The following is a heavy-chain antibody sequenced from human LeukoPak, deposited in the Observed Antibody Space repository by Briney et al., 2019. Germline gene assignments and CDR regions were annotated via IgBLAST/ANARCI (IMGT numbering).Heavy chain of an antibody. J-gene: IGHJ6*03. V-gene: IGHV3-21*01. CDR2: ISGSSSYI. D-gene: IGHD2-15*01. Sequence: GESLRLSCAASGFTFSTYSLNWVGQAPGRGLEWVSSISGSSSYIYYADSLKGRFTISRHNAKNSLYLQMNSLRAEDTAVYYCARDRRYCSGGSCYGSYYYYYYMDVWGKGTTVTISS. CDR3: ARDRRYCSGGSCYGSYYYYYYMDV. CDR1: GFTFSTYS.